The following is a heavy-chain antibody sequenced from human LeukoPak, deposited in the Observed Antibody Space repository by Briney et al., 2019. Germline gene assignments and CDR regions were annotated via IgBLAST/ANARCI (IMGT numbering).Heavy chain of an antibody. V-gene: IGHV1-46*01. J-gene: IGHJ5*02. CDR2: INPSGGST. CDR1: GYTFTRHY. Sequence: GASVKVSCKASGYTFTRHYMHWVRQAPGQGLEWMGIINPSGGSTSYAQKFQGRVTMTRDTSKNQFSLKLSSVTAADTAVYYCAREVVDTATNWFDPWGQGTLVTVSS. D-gene: IGHD5-18*01. CDR3: AREVVDTATNWFDP.